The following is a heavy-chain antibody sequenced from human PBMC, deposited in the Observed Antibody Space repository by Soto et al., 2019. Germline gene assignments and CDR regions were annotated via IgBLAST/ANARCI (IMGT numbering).Heavy chain of an antibody. D-gene: IGHD3-10*01. J-gene: IGHJ4*02. CDR3: AGGMRYYSMMG. CDR2: IIPIFGTL. V-gene: IGHV1-69*12. Sequence: QVQLVQSRAEVKKPGSSVTVSCKASGGTFRSYAIGWVRKAPGQGLEWMGGIIPIFGTLNNAQKFQGRVSITADESTGTAYLELSSLRSDDTAVYYCAGGMRYYSMMGWGQGTLVTVSS. CDR1: GGTFRSYA.